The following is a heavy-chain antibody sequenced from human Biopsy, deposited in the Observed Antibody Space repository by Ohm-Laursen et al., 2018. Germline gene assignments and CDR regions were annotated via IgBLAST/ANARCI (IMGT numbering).Heavy chain of an antibody. CDR3: ARDTRWSPYSMDV. V-gene: IGHV3-11*01. CDR1: GFNFNDYH. Sequence: SLRLSCTASGFNFNDYHMRWIRQAPGRGLEWVSYISGGGTIYYGDSMKGRVTISRDNAKNSLYLQMHSLRAEDTAVYYCARDTRWSPYSMDVWGQGTTVTVSS. CDR2: ISGGGTI. J-gene: IGHJ6*02. D-gene: IGHD4-23*01.